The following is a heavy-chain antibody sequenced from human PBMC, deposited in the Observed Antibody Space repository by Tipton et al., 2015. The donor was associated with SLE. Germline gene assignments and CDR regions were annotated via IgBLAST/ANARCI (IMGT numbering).Heavy chain of an antibody. CDR2: IGTAGEK. CDR1: GFSFSDYD. J-gene: IGHJ4*02. CDR3: ASASWNYGFFDY. Sequence: SLRLSCAVSGFSFSDYDMNWVRQAPGKGLEWVARIGTAGEKSYVDSVKGRFTISRDNSKNTVYLHMNSLRADDTAIYYCASASWNYGFFDYWGQGTLVTVSS. D-gene: IGHD1-7*01. V-gene: IGHV3-13*01.